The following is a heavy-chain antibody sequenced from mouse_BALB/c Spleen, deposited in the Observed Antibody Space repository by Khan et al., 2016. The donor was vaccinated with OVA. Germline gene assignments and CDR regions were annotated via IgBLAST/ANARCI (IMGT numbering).Heavy chain of an antibody. Sequence: EVKVEESGGGLVQPGGSMKLSCVASGFTFSNYWMNWVRQSPEKGLEWVAEISLNSDDYVTHYAESVKGRFTISRDDYKSSVNLQMNNLRAEDTGIYYCWIQLWGQGTTLTVSS. D-gene: IGHD3-3*01. V-gene: IGHV6-6*02. CDR1: GFTFSNYW. J-gene: IGHJ2*01. CDR2: ISLNSDDYVT. CDR3: WIQL.